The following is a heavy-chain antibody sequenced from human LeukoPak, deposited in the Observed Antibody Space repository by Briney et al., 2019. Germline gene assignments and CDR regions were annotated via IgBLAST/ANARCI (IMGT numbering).Heavy chain of an antibody. CDR1: GYTFTNYG. D-gene: IGHD3-22*01. V-gene: IGHV1-18*01. CDR3: ARDGRHRYYYDSSGFYGGWFDP. J-gene: IGHJ5*02. Sequence: ASVKVSCKTSGYTFTNYGIIWVRQAPGQGLEWMGWISGYNGYTHYAQNLQGRVTMTTDTSTTTAYMELRSLRSDDTAVYYCARDGRHRYYYDSSGFYGGWFDPWDQGTLVTVSS. CDR2: ISGYNGYT.